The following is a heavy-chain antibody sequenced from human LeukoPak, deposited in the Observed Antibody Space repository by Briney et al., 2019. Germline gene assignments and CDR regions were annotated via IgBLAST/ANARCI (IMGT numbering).Heavy chain of an antibody. V-gene: IGHV3-66*02. Sequence: PGGSLRLSCAASGFTVSSNYMTWVRQAPGKGLEWVSVLYSGGSTYYAESVKGRFTISRDNSKNTLYLQMNSLRAEDTAVYYCTREKERHFDSWGQEALVTVAS. CDR1: GFTVSSNY. CDR2: LYSGGST. CDR3: TREKERHFDS. J-gene: IGHJ4*02. D-gene: IGHD5-24*01.